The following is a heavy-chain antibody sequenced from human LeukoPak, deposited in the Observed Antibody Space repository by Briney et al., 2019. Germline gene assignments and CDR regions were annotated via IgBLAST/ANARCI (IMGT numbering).Heavy chain of an antibody. J-gene: IGHJ3*02. CDR3: ARENYGDYRVRNAFDI. Sequence: SVKVSCKASGGTFSSYAISWVRQAPGQGLEWMGGIIPIFGTANYAQKFQGRVTMTRDTSISTAYMELSRLRSDDTAVYYCARENYGDYRVRNAFDIWGQGTMVTVSS. CDR2: IIPIFGTA. CDR1: GGTFSSYA. D-gene: IGHD4-17*01. V-gene: IGHV1-69*05.